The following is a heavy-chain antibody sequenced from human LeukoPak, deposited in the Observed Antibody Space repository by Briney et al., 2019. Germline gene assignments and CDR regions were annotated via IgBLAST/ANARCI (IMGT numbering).Heavy chain of an antibody. Sequence: GASVKVSCKASGGTFSSYAISWVRQAPGQGLEWMGGIIPIFGTANYAQKFQGRVTITADKSTSTAYMELSSLRSEDTAVYYCAREEGQYSGYGIFGYWGQGTLVTVSS. CDR2: IIPIFGTA. CDR1: GGTFSSYA. D-gene: IGHD5-12*01. J-gene: IGHJ4*02. V-gene: IGHV1-69*06. CDR3: AREEGQYSGYGIFGY.